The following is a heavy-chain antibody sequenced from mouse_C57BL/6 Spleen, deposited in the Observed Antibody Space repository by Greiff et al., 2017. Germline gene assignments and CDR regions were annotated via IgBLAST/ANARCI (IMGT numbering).Heavy chain of an antibody. CDR2: INPSSGYT. J-gene: IGHJ2*01. CDR1: GYTFTSYW. CDR3: ARDDGNYEDY. Sequence: QVQLQQSGAELAKPGASVKLSCKASGYTFTSYWMNWVKQRPGQGLEWIGYINPSSGYTKYNQKFKDKATVTADKSSSSAYMQLLSLTSEYSAVYYCARDDGNYEDYWGQGTTLTVSS. D-gene: IGHD2-3*01. V-gene: IGHV1-7*01.